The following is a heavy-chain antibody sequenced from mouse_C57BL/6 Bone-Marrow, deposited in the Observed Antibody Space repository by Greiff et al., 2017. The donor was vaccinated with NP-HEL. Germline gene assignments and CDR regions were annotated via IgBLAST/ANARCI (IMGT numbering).Heavy chain of an antibody. Sequence: EVKLMESGGGLVQPGGSMKLSCAASGFTFSNYWMNWVRQTPEKGLEWVAQIRLKSDNHATHYGVSVKGRFTISRDDSKSSVYLKMNNLRAEDTGIYYCTSTMVTTKGFDYWGQGTTLTVSS. CDR1: GFTFSNYW. J-gene: IGHJ2*01. CDR3: TSTMVTTKGFDY. V-gene: IGHV6-3*01. D-gene: IGHD2-2*01. CDR2: IRLKSDNHAT.